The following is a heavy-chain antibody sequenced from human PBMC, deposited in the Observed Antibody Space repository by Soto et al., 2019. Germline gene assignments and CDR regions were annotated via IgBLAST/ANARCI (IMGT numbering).Heavy chain of an antibody. CDR1: GGTFSSYA. J-gene: IGHJ4*02. D-gene: IGHD2-21*02. Sequence: QVQLVQSGAEVQKPGSSVKVSCKASGGTFSSYAISWVRQAPGQGLEWMGGIIPIFGTANYAQKFQGRVTITADESTSTAYMELSSLRSEDTAVYYCARDKILTYCGGDCYSGYFDYWGQGTLVTVSS. V-gene: IGHV1-69*01. CDR3: ARDKILTYCGGDCYSGYFDY. CDR2: IIPIFGTA.